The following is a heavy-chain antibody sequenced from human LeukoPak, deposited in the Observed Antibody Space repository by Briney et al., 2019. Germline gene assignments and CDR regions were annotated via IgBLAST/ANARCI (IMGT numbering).Heavy chain of an antibody. CDR3: ARMMEVVTVNRNYYYYYGMDV. CDR1: VFTFSNYE. CDR2: ISSSGDTI. D-gene: IGHD2-21*02. Sequence: QPGGSLRLSCAASVFTFSNYEMNWVRQAPGKGLEWVSYISSSGDTIYYADSVRGRFTISRDSAKNSLYLQMDSLRAEDTAVYYCARMMEVVTVNRNYYYYYGMDVWGQGTTVTVSS. J-gene: IGHJ6*02. V-gene: IGHV3-48*03.